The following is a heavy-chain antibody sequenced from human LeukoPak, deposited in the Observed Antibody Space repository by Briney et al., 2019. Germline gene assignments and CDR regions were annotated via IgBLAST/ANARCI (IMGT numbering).Heavy chain of an antibody. CDR3: ARGGTVTTNLNPYFDY. Sequence: SETLSLTCTVSGCSISSSSYYWGWIRQPPGKGLEWIGSIYYSGSTYYNPSLKSRVTISVDTSKNQFSLKLSSVTAADTAVYYCARGGTVTTNLNPYFDYWGQGTLVTVSS. CDR1: GCSISSSSYY. V-gene: IGHV4-39*07. D-gene: IGHD4-17*01. J-gene: IGHJ4*02. CDR2: IYYSGST.